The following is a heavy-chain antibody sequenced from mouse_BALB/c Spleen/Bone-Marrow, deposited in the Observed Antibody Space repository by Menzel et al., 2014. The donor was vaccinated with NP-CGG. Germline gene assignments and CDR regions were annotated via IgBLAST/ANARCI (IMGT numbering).Heavy chain of an antibody. D-gene: IGHD1-1*01. Sequence: EVQLQQSGGGLVQPGGPLRLSCATPGFTFTDYYMSWVRQPPGKALEWLGFIRNKANGYTTEYSASVKGRFTISRDNSQSILYLQMNTLRAEDSATYYCARDAGYFYGSSFDYWGQGTTLTVSS. J-gene: IGHJ2*01. CDR1: GFTFTDYY. CDR2: IRNKANGYTT. CDR3: ARDAGYFYGSSFDY. V-gene: IGHV7-3*02.